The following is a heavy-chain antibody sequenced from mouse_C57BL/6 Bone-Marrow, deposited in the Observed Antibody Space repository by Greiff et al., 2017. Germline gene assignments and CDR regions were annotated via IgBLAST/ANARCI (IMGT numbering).Heavy chain of an antibody. Sequence: QVQLQQPGAELVMPGASVKLSCKASGYTFTSYWMHWVKQRPGQGLEWIGEIDPSDSYTNYNQKFKGKSTLTLDKSSSTAYMQLSSLTSEDAAVYYCARADYYGPWYFDVWGTGTTVTVSS. CDR2: IDPSDSYT. V-gene: IGHV1-69*01. CDR3: ARADYYGPWYFDV. D-gene: IGHD1-1*01. CDR1: GYTFTSYW. J-gene: IGHJ1*03.